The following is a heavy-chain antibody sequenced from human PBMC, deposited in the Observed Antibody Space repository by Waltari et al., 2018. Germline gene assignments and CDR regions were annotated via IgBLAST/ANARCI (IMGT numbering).Heavy chain of an antibody. CDR2: IIPTVVKT. CDR1: GGSFASYG. Sequence: QVQLVQSGAEVKKPGSSVTVSCKASGGSFASYGISWVRQAPGQGLEWMGGIIPTVVKTNYAQKVQGRVTINADKSTSTAYMHLTSLRSEDAAVYYCAGGYYESSGFSFYYFYHMDVWGKGTTVTVSS. CDR3: AGGYYESSGFSFYYFYHMDV. J-gene: IGHJ6*03. D-gene: IGHD3-22*01. V-gene: IGHV1-69*14.